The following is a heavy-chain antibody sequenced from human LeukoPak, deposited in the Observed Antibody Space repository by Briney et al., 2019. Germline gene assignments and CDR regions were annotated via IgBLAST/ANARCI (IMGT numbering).Heavy chain of an antibody. V-gene: IGHV4-4*07. D-gene: IGHD1-7*01. J-gene: IGHJ4*02. CDR1: GGSISRYY. Sequence: SETLSLTCTVSGGSISRYYWSWIRQPAGKGLEWIGRIYTSGSTNYNPSLKSRVTMSVDTSKNQFSLKLGSVTAADTAVYYCARDITGTSCFDYWGQGTLVTVSS. CDR2: IYTSGST. CDR3: ARDITGTSCFDY.